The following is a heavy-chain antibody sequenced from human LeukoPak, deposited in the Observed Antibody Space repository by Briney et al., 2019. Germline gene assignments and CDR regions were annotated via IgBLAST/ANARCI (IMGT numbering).Heavy chain of an antibody. CDR1: GFTFRSYH. J-gene: IGHJ4*02. CDR2: ISGSSGNL. Sequence: GGSLRLSCAASGFTFRSYHMNWVRQAPGKGLEWVSYISGSSGNLQYADSVKGRFTISRDNAENSLYLQMNSLRAEDTAVYYCARVVEGVTGADYWGQGTLVTVSS. V-gene: IGHV3-48*01. CDR3: ARVVEGVTGADY. D-gene: IGHD3-9*01.